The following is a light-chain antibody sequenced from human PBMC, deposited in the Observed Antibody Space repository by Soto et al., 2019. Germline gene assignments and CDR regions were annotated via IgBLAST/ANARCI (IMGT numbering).Light chain of an antibody. CDR3: QQRNNWPLT. V-gene: IGKV3D-20*02. CDR1: QSFSSSY. J-gene: IGKJ4*02. CDR2: EAL. Sequence: EIVLTQSPGTLSLSPGERATLSCRASQSFSSSYLGWYQQKPGQAPRCLIYEALNRATGIPARFSGSGAGTDFTLTISSLEPEDFGVYYCQQRNNWPLTFGGGTKVDIK.